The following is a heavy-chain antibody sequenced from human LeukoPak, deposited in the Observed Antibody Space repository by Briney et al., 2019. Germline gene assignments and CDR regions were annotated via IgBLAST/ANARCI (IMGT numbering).Heavy chain of an antibody. D-gene: IGHD2-21*01. CDR2: INPRGDIT. J-gene: IGHJ5*01. V-gene: IGHV1-46*01. CDR3: ARPAYCVGANCRYRLDS. CDR1: GSTFTWFL. Sequence: ASVKDSCKTYGSTFTWFLIHWVRPAPGQGLEWVGTINPRGDITSYAQRFQGRVTLTEDTSTSTFYIELSSLTSDDAAVYFCARPAYCVGANCRYRLDSWGPGTLVTVSS.